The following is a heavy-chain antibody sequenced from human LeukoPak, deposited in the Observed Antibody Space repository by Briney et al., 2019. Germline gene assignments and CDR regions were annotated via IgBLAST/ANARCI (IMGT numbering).Heavy chain of an antibody. Sequence: PSETLSLTCTVSGGSITSGGYYWSWIRQHPGKGLEWVGSIYHSGSTYYNPSLKSRVTISVDTSKNQFSPKLSSVTAADTAVYYCARDGVAVSATGDNAFDIWGQGTMVTVSS. CDR3: ARDGVAVSATGDNAFDI. V-gene: IGHV4-31*03. CDR1: GGSITSGGYY. D-gene: IGHD6-13*01. CDR2: IYHSGST. J-gene: IGHJ3*02.